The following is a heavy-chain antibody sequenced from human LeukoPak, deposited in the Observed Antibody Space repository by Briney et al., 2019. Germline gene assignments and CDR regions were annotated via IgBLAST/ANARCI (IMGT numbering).Heavy chain of an antibody. CDR3: ARTAGIAAAGTWRLGY. D-gene: IGHD6-13*01. CDR1: GGSISSYY. Sequence: SETLSLTCTVSGGSISSYYWSWIRQPPGKGLECIGYIYYTGSTNYNPSLKSRVTISVDTSKNQFSLKLSSVTAADTAVYYCARTAGIAAAGTWRLGYWGQGTLVTVSS. J-gene: IGHJ4*02. V-gene: IGHV4-59*01. CDR2: IYYTGST.